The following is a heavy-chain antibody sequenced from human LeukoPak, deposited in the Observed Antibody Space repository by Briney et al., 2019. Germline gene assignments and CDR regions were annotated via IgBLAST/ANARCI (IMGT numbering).Heavy chain of an antibody. J-gene: IGHJ5*02. CDR2: TYTSGST. Sequence: PSETLSLTCTVSGGSISSYYWSWIRQPAGKGLEWIGRTYTSGSTNYNPSLKSRVTMSVDTSKNQFSLKLSSVTAADTAVYYCARDGLFWSGLRLSWFDPWGQGTLVTVSS. D-gene: IGHD3-3*01. CDR1: GGSISSYY. V-gene: IGHV4-4*07. CDR3: ARDGLFWSGLRLSWFDP.